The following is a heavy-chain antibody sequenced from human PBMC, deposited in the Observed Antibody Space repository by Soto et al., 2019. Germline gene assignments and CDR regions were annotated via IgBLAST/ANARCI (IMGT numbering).Heavy chain of an antibody. CDR3: AKEAPGGWHFFDT. CDR1: GFTFRTYG. Sequence: PGGSLRLSCAASGFTFRTYGMHWIRQAPGKGLEWVAFISDDGSQKYYGDSVKGRFTISRDNSKNTLSLRMISLRTEDTSVYYCAKEAPGGWHFFDTWGQGXLVTVSS. D-gene: IGHD6-19*01. V-gene: IGHV3-30*18. CDR2: ISDDGSQK. J-gene: IGHJ4*02.